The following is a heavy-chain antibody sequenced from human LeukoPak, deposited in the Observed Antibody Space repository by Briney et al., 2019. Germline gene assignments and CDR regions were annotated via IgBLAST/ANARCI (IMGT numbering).Heavy chain of an antibody. D-gene: IGHD6-13*01. CDR3: ARQRSRARGWLDP. CDR2: IYYSGNT. Sequence: PSETLSLTCIVPGGSINSFYWSWIRQAPGQGLEWIGNIYYSGNTNYNPSLKSRVTISIDTSKNQFSLQLSSVTAANTAAYYCARQRSRARGWLDPWGQGTLVTVSS. CDR1: GGSINSFY. V-gene: IGHV4-59*08. J-gene: IGHJ5*02.